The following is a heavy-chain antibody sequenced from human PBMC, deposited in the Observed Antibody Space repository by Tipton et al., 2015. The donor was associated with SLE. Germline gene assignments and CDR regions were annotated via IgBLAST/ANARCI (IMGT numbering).Heavy chain of an antibody. V-gene: IGHV4-34*01. Sequence: GLVKPSETLSLTCAVYGGSFSGYYWSWIRQPPGKGLEWIGEINHSGSTNYNPSLKSRVTISVDTSKNQFSLKLSSVTAADTAVYYCARPNYYDSSGYYDYFDYWGQGTLVTVSS. CDR2: INHSGST. CDR1: GGSFSGYY. CDR3: ARPNYYDSSGYYDYFDY. J-gene: IGHJ4*02. D-gene: IGHD3-22*01.